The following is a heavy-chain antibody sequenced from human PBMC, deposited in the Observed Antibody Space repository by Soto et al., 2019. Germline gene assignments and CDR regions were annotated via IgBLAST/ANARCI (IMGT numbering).Heavy chain of an antibody. CDR3: ARVVGATDYYYYGMDV. D-gene: IGHD1-26*01. CDR2: INHSGST. Sequence: SETLSLTCSVYGGSFSGYYWSWIRQPPGKGLEWIGEINHSGSTNYNPSLKSRVTISVDTSKNQFSLKLSSVTAADTAVYYCARVVGATDYYYYGMDVWGQGTAVTVSS. V-gene: IGHV4-34*01. J-gene: IGHJ6*02. CDR1: GGSFSGYY.